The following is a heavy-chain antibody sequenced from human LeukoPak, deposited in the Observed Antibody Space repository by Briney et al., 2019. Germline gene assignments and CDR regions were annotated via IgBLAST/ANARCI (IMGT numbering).Heavy chain of an antibody. D-gene: IGHD2-21*01. Sequence: ASVKVSCKASGYTFTGYYMHWARQAPGQGLEWMGWISPNSGDTNYAQKFQGRVTMTRDTSISTAYMELSRLRSDDTAVYYCARDVCGGDCYSYYYYYMDVWGKGTTVTVSS. J-gene: IGHJ6*03. CDR2: ISPNSGDT. CDR3: ARDVCGGDCYSYYYYYMDV. CDR1: GYTFTGYY. V-gene: IGHV1-2*02.